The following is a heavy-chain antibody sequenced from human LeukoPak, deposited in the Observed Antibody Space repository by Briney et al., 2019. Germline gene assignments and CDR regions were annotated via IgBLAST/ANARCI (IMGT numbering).Heavy chain of an antibody. D-gene: IGHD3-10*01. CDR3: ARGPLKYYYGSGSYRSYMDV. J-gene: IGHJ6*03. Sequence: PSETLSLTCTVSGGSISSSSYYWGWIRQPPGKGLEWIGSIYYSGSTYYNPSLKSRVTISVDTSKNQFSLKLSSVTAADTAVYYCARGPLKYYYGSGSYRSYMDVWGKGTTVTVSS. V-gene: IGHV4-39*01. CDR2: IYYSGST. CDR1: GGSISSSSYY.